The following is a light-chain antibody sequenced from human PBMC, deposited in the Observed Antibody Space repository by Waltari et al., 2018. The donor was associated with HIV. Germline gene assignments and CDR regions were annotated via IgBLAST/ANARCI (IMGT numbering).Light chain of an antibody. V-gene: IGLV1-40*01. CDR3: QSYDSSLSGDVV. CDR1: RSNIGAGYD. CDR2: GNS. Sequence: QSLLTQPPSVSGAPGQRVTIPCTGSRSNIGAGYDVHWCQQLPGTAPKLLVYGNSNRPSGVPDRFSGSKSDTSASLAITGLRAEDEADYYCQSYDSSLSGDVVFGGGTSLTVL. J-gene: IGLJ2*01.